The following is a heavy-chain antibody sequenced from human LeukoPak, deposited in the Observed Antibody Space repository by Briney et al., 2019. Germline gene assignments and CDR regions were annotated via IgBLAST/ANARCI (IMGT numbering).Heavy chain of an antibody. CDR2: IYYTGTT. CDR1: GGSISNYY. V-gene: IGHV4-59*01. CDR3: KTAYDIDV. Sequence: SETLSLTCTVSGGSISNYYWSWIRQPPGKALEWIGYIYYTGTTKYNPSLKSRATISLDTSKNQFSLKLTSVTAADIFFFKQKTAYDIDVWGQGTTVTVSS. J-gene: IGHJ6*02. D-gene: IGHD3-3*01.